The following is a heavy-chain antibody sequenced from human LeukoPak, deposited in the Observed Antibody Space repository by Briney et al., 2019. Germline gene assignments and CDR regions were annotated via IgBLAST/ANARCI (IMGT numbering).Heavy chain of an antibody. V-gene: IGHV1-2*02. CDR3: ARVLHDYGDYYFDY. CDR2: INPNSGGT. Sequence: ASVKVSCKASGYTFTGYYMHWVRRAPGQGLEWMGWINPNSGGTNYAQKFQGRVTMTRDTSISTAYMELSRLGSDDTAVYYCARVLHDYGDYYFDYWGQGTLVTVSS. CDR1: GYTFTGYY. D-gene: IGHD4-17*01. J-gene: IGHJ4*02.